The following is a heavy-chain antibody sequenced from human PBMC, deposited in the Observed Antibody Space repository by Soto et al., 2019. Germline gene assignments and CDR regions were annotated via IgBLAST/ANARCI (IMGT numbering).Heavy chain of an antibody. J-gene: IGHJ4*02. CDR1: GYTFTSYA. Sequence: ASVKVSCKASGYTFTSYAMHWLRQAPGQRLQWMGWINAGNGNTKYSQKFQGRVTITRDTSASTAYMELSSLRSEDTAVYYCARGKSLTGTPYAFDYWGQGTLVTVS. D-gene: IGHD1-7*01. CDR2: INAGNGNT. CDR3: ARGKSLTGTPYAFDY. V-gene: IGHV1-3*01.